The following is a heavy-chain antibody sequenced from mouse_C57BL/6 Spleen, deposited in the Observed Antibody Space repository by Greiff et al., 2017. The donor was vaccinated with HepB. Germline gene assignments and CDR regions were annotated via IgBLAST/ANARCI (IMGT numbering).Heavy chain of an antibody. V-gene: IGHV5-17*01. CDR1: GFTFSDYG. D-gene: IGHD1-1*01. Sequence: EVQLVESGGGLVKPGGSLKLSCAASGFTFSDYGMHWVRQAPEKGLEWVAYISSGSSTIYYADTVKGRFTISSDNAQNTLFLQMTSLRSEDTAMYYCARPYYYGYAMDYWGQGTSVTVSS. CDR3: ARPYYYGYAMDY. J-gene: IGHJ4*01. CDR2: ISSGSSTI.